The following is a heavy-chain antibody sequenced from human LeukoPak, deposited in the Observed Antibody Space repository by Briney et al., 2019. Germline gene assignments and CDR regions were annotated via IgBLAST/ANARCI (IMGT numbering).Heavy chain of an antibody. CDR1: GFTFSSYG. Sequence: GGSLRLSCAASGFTFSSYGMHWVRQAPGKGLDWVAFIRYDGSNKYYADSVKGRFTISRDNSKNTLYLQMNSLRAEDTAVYYCAKNPEYCSGGSCYSGYFDYWGQGTLVTVSS. CDR3: AKNPEYCSGGSCYSGYFDY. V-gene: IGHV3-30*02. CDR2: IRYDGSNK. D-gene: IGHD2-15*01. J-gene: IGHJ4*02.